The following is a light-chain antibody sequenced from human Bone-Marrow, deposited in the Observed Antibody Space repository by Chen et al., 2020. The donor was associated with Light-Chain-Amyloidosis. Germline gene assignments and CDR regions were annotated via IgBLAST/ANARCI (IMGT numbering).Light chain of an antibody. CDR2: DAS. CDR1: QSINSW. V-gene: IGKV1-5*01. CDR3: PLYNSYSMYT. Sequence: DIQMTQSPSTLSASVGDRVTITCRASQSINSWLAWYQQKPGKAPKLLIYDASSLESGVPPRFSGSGSGTEYTLTITGLQPDDFATYYCPLYNSYSMYTFGQGTKLEIK. J-gene: IGKJ2*01.